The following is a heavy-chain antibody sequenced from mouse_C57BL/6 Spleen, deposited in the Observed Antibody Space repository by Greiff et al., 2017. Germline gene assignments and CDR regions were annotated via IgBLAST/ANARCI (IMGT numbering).Heavy chain of an antibody. CDR2: INPYNGGT. CDR1: GYTFTDYY. Sequence: VQLKQSGPVLVKPGASVKMSCKASGYTFTDYYMNWVKQSHGKSLEWIGVINPYNGGTSYNQKFKGKATLTVDKSSSTAYMELNSLTSADSAVYYGARRGYYGNYMYYFDYWGKGTTLTVSS. V-gene: IGHV1-19*01. J-gene: IGHJ2*01. CDR3: ARRGYYGNYMYYFDY. D-gene: IGHD2-1*01.